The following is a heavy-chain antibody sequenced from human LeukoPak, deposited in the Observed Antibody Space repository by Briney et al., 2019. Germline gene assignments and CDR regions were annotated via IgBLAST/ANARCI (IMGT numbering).Heavy chain of an antibody. V-gene: IGHV3-43*02. CDR3: ARLSGWLGAFDT. CDR1: GFIFNDYA. Sequence: PGGSLRLSCTASGFIFNDYAMHWVRQLPGKRLEWVSLISGDGDNTHSADSVKGRFSISRDNSKNSLYLQLNRLRTEDTALYYCARLSGWLGAFDTWGQGTLVTVSS. CDR2: ISGDGDNT. D-gene: IGHD2-15*01. J-gene: IGHJ3*02.